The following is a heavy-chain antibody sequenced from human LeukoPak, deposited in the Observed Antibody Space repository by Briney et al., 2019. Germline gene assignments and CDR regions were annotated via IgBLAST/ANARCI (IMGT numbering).Heavy chain of an antibody. Sequence: PGGSLRLSCAASGFTFSNAWMSWVRQAPGKGLEWLGRIKSKTDGGTTDYAAPVKGRFTISRDDSKNTLYLQMKSLKTEDTAVYYCAYWSSSSWNYWGQGTLVTVSS. V-gene: IGHV3-15*01. CDR2: IKSKTDGGTT. D-gene: IGHD6-13*01. CDR1: GFTFSNAW. CDR3: AYWSSSSWNY. J-gene: IGHJ4*02.